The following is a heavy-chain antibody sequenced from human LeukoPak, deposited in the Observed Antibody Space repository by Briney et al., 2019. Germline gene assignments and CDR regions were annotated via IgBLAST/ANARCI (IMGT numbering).Heavy chain of an antibody. CDR2: INPNSGGT. D-gene: IGHD6-6*01. J-gene: IGHJ4*02. V-gene: IGHV1-2*02. CDR3: ARGPYSTSPHFDY. CDR1: GYSFTVYY. Sequence: GASVTLSCTASGYSFTVYYMHWGRQAPGQGLEWRGWINPNSGGTHYAQKFQGRVTMTRDTSTSTAYMELSSLRSDDTAIYYCARGPYSTSPHFDYWGQGTLVTVSS.